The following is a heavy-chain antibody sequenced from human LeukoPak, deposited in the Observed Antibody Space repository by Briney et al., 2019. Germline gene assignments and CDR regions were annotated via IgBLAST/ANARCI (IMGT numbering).Heavy chain of an antibody. CDR1: GGSISSSSYY. Sequence: SETLSLTCTVSGGSISSSSYYWGWIRQPPGKGLEWIGSVYYGGSTYYNSSLKSRVTISVDTSKNQFSLNVSPVTAADTAVYYCASPGYCSSTSCYDFDYWGQGPRSPSPQ. J-gene: IGHJ4*02. D-gene: IGHD2-2*01. CDR3: ASPGYCSSTSCYDFDY. V-gene: IGHV4-39*07. CDR2: VYYGGST.